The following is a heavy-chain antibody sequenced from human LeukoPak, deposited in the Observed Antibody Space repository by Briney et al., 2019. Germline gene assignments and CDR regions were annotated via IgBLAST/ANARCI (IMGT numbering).Heavy chain of an antibody. CDR2: IYYSGST. CDR1: GGSISSSSYY. V-gene: IGHV4-39*01. J-gene: IGHJ4*02. CDR3: ARHRSPYIVVVVAATLPYIDY. Sequence: PSETLSLTCTVSGGSISSSSYYWGWIRQPPGKGLEWIGSIYYSGSTYYNPSLKSRVTISVDTSKNQFSLKLSSVTAADTAVYYCARHRSPYIVVVVAATLPYIDYWGQGTLVTVSS. D-gene: IGHD2-15*01.